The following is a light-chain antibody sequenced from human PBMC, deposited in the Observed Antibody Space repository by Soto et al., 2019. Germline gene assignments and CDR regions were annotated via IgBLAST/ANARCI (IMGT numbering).Light chain of an antibody. CDR2: EVS. J-gene: IGLJ3*02. V-gene: IGLV2-23*02. CDR1: SSDVGKYDL. Sequence: QSALTQPASVSGSPGQSITISCTGTSSDVGKYDLVSWYQQHPGKAPKLIIYEVSKRPPGVSDRLSGSKSGNTASLTISGLQAEDEADYYCCSNAGAFTWVFGGGTKVTVL. CDR3: CSNAGAFTWV.